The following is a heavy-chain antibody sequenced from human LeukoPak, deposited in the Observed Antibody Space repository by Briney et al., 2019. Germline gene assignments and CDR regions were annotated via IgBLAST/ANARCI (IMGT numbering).Heavy chain of an antibody. Sequence: PSETLSLTCAVYGGPFNGYYWSWIRQSPGKGLEWIGEGNRNGGTKYNPSLKSRVTISVDTSKNQFSLKLSSVTAADTAVYYCARDSMDYYYYYMDVWGKGTTVTVSS. CDR3: ARDSMDYYYYYMDV. V-gene: IGHV4-34*01. CDR1: GGPFNGYY. CDR2: GNRNGGT. D-gene: IGHD2/OR15-2a*01. J-gene: IGHJ6*03.